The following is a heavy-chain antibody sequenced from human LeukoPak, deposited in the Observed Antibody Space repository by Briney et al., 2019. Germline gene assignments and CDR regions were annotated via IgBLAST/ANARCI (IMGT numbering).Heavy chain of an antibody. Sequence: GRSLRLSCSASGFTFTSYGMHWVRQAPGKGLEWVAVISYDGITNYYADSVKGRFTVSRDNPENTLYLQMNSLRADDTAVYYCAKKAAPVSAIRAGFDYWGQGTLVTVSS. CDR1: GFTFTSYG. CDR2: ISYDGITN. V-gene: IGHV3-30*18. J-gene: IGHJ4*02. CDR3: AKKAAPVSAIRAGFDY. D-gene: IGHD2-21*01.